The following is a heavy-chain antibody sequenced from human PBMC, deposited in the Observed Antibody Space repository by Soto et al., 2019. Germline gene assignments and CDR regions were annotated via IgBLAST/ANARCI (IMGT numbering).Heavy chain of an antibody. Sequence: QVQLQESGPGLVKPSQTLSLTCTVYGGSISSGGYYWSWIRQHPGKGLEWIGYIYYSGSTYYNPSLKSRVTISVDTSKNQFSLKLSSVTAADTAVYYCARDREIVVVPAAMRGGYYYYYYMDVWGKGTTVTVSS. CDR3: ARDREIVVVPAAMRGGYYYYYYMDV. D-gene: IGHD2-2*01. CDR1: GGSISSGGYY. J-gene: IGHJ6*03. CDR2: IYYSGST. V-gene: IGHV4-31*03.